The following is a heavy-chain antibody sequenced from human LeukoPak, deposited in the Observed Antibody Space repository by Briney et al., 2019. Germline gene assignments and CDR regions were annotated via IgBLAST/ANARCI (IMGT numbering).Heavy chain of an antibody. CDR3: HPLSYVSN. CDR1: GFTFSSRL. J-gene: IGHJ4*02. CDR2: IKDDGTT. Sequence: GGSLRLSCAVSGFTFSSRLMHWVRQAPGKGLVWVALIKDDGTTNYADSVRGRFTASRDDAKNTVYLQMSSLRADDTAVYYCHPLSYVSNWGQGTLVTVSS. V-gene: IGHV3-74*01. D-gene: IGHD3-22*01.